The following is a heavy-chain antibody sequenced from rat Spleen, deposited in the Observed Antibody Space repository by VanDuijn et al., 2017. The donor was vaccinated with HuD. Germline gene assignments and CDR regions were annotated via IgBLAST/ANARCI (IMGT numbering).Heavy chain of an antibody. Sequence: EVQLVESGGGLIQPGRSLKLSCVASGFPFTDYAMAWVRQAPKKGLEWVATIIHGGSRTYYRDSVKGRFTISRNNAKSSLFLQMDSLRSEDTATYYCTSHWGRAYFDYWGQGVMVAVSS. CDR3: TSHWGRAYFDY. D-gene: IGHD5-1*01. V-gene: IGHV5-17*01. J-gene: IGHJ2*01. CDR2: IIHGGSRT. CDR1: GFPFTDYA.